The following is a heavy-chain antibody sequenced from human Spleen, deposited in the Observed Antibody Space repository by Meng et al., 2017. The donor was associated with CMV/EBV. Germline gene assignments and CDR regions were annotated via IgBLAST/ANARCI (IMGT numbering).Heavy chain of an antibody. CDR1: GFTFDDYA. CDR2: ISWNSGSI. CDR3: AKGRYSSGSPFDY. J-gene: IGHJ4*02. Sequence: LSLTCAASGFTFDDYAMHWVRQAPGKGLEWVSGISWNSGSIGYADSVKGRFTISRDNAKNSLYLQMNSLRAEDTALYYCAKGRYSSGSPFDYWGQGTLVTVSS. V-gene: IGHV3-9*01. D-gene: IGHD6-19*01.